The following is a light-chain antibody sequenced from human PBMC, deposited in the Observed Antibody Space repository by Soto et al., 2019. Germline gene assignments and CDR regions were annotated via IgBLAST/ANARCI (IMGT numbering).Light chain of an antibody. J-gene: IGKJ1*01. CDR1: QCVSTN. V-gene: IGKV3-15*01. Sequence: LAILRFPATQSVSPGERATLSFTASQCVSTNLAWYQQRPGQAPRLLIYGTSSRATGIPDRFSGSGSGTEFTLTISSLQSEDFAVYYCHYYDKWPTGTFGQGTKVDIK. CDR2: GTS. CDR3: HYYDKWPTGT.